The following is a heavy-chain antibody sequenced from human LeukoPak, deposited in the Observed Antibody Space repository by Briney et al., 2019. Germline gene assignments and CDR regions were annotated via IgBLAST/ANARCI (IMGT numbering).Heavy chain of an antibody. V-gene: IGHV3-23*01. D-gene: IGHD1-1*01. Sequence: EAGGSLRLSCAASGFTFSTYAMSWVRQAPGKGLEWVSAISGSGGSTYYADSVKGRFTISRDNSKNTLYLQMNSLRAEDTAVYYCAKDRVGSQLERPGWFDPWGQGTLVTVSS. J-gene: IGHJ5*02. CDR3: AKDRVGSQLERPGWFDP. CDR1: GFTFSTYA. CDR2: ISGSGGST.